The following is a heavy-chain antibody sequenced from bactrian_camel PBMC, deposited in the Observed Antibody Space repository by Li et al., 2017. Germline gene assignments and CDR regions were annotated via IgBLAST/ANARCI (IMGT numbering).Heavy chain of an antibody. CDR3: AAAKPAGVSRLWIGSYNY. CDR2: IDSDGTT. V-gene: IGHV3S55*01. D-gene: IGHD5*01. CDR1: GFETRGYVTHC. Sequence: HVQLVESGGGSVQAGGSLTLTCAISGFETRGYVTHCMGWFRQASGKERAGIATIDSDGTTTYADSVKGRFTISKDNAKDTLYLQMNSLKPENTAVYYCAAAKPAGVSRLWIGSYNYWGQGTQVTVS. J-gene: IGHJ4*01.